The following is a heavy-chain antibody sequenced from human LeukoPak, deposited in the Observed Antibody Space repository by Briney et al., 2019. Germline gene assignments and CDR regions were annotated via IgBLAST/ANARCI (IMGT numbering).Heavy chain of an antibody. CDR2: IWYDGSNK. D-gene: IGHD3-22*01. CDR1: GFAFSSYV. CDR3: ARGFYYDSSGYYVYYFDC. Sequence: GGSLRLSCAASGFAFSSYVMTWVRQAPGQGLEWVAVIWYDGSNKYYADSVKGRFTISRDNSKNTLYLQMNSLRAEDTAVYYCARGFYYDSSGYYVYYFDCWGQGTLVTVSS. J-gene: IGHJ4*02. V-gene: IGHV3-33*08.